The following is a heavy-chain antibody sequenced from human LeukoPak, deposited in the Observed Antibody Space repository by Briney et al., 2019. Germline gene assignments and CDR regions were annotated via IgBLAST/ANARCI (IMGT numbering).Heavy chain of an antibody. CDR1: GFTFSSHW. V-gene: IGHV3-7*01. CDR3: ARDWGVNYEFWSGHFDY. J-gene: IGHJ4*02. D-gene: IGHD3-3*01. CDR2: IKQDGSEK. Sequence: GGSLRLSCAASGFTFSSHWMSWVRQAPGKGLEWVANIKQDGSEKYYVDPVKGRFTISRDNAKNSLYLQMNSLRAEDTAVYYCARDWGVNYEFWSGHFDYWGQGTLVTVSS.